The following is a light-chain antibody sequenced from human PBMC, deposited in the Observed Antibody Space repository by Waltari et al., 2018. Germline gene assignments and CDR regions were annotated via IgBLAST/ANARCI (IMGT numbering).Light chain of an antibody. V-gene: IGKV3-20*01. J-gene: IGKJ1*01. CDR2: DAS. CDR3: QQYGSPWT. Sequence: EIVLTQSPGTLALSPGERATLSCRASQSVDSSYLAWYQQRPGQAPRLLIYDASIRATGIPDRFSGSGSGTDFSLTISRLEPEDFAVYYCQQYGSPWTFGQGTKVESK. CDR1: QSVDSSY.